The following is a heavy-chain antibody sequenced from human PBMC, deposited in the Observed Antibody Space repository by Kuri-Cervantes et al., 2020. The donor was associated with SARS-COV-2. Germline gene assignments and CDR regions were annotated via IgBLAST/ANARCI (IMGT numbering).Heavy chain of an antibody. J-gene: IGHJ6*02. Sequence: SETLSLTCTVSGGSISSGGYYWSWIRQPPGKGLEWIGEINHSGSTNYNPSLKSRVTISVDTSKNQFSLKLSSVTAADTAVYYCASGYDFWSGYYMSYYYYGMDVWGQGTTVTVSS. D-gene: IGHD3-3*01. CDR3: ASGYDFWSGYYMSYYYYGMDV. V-gene: IGHV4-39*07. CDR2: INHSGST. CDR1: GGSISSGGYY.